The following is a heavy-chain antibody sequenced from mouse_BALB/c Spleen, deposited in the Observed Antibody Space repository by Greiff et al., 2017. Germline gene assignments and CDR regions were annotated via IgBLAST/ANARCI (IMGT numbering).Heavy chain of an antibody. D-gene: IGHD2-13*01. CDR1: GFNIKDTY. V-gene: IGHV14-3*02. CDR2: IDPANGNT. Sequence: EVQLQQSGAELAKPGASVKLSCTASGFNIKDTYMHWVKQRPEQGLEWIGRIDPANGNTKYDPKFQGKATITADTSSNTAYLQLSSLTSEDTAVYYCARSNYGDYWGQGTLVTVSA. CDR3: ARSNYGDY. J-gene: IGHJ3*01.